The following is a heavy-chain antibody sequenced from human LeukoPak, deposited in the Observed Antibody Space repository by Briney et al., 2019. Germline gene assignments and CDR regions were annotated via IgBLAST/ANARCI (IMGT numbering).Heavy chain of an antibody. CDR1: GFIFSNYG. V-gene: IGHV3-21*06. D-gene: IGHD2-15*01. CDR2: ISSISTYT. J-gene: IGHJ4*02. Sequence: GGSLRLSCAASGFIFSNYGMIWVRQAPGKGPEWVSSISSISTYTHYADSVKGRFIISRDDTRNSLYLQMNSLRAEDTAVYYCARNWGGGSRLWGQGTLVTVS. CDR3: ARNWGGGSRL.